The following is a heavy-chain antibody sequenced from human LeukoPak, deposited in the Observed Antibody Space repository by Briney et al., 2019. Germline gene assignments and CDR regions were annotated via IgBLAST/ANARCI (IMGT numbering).Heavy chain of an antibody. D-gene: IGHD1-26*01. CDR2: INPDSGGT. J-gene: IGHJ5*02. CDR1: GYTFTGYY. V-gene: IGHV1-2*06. Sequence: ASVKVSCKASGYTFTGYYMHWVRQAPGQGLVWMGRINPDSGGTNYAQKFQGRVTMTRDTSISTAYMELSRLRSDDTAVYYCAREGRIVGATRVNWFDPWGQGTLVTVSS. CDR3: AREGRIVGATRVNWFDP.